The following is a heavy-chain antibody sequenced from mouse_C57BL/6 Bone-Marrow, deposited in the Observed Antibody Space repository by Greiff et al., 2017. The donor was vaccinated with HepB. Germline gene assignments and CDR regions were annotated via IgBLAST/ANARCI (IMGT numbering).Heavy chain of an antibody. D-gene: IGHD3-3*01. V-gene: IGHV5-6*01. J-gene: IGHJ2*01. Sequence: EVKVVESGGDLVKPGGSLKLSCAASGFTFSSYGMSWVRQTPDKRLEWVATISSGGSYTYYPDSVKGRFTISRDNAKNTLYLQMSSLKSEDTAMYYCARHRGWPRGVYYFDYWGQGTTLTVSS. CDR2: ISSGGSYT. CDR1: GFTFSSYG. CDR3: ARHRGWPRGVYYFDY.